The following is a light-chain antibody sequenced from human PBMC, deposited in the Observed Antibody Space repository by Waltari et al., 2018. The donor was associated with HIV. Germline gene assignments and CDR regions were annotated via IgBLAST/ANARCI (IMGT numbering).Light chain of an antibody. V-gene: IGLV2-14*02. Sequence: QSALTQPASVSGSPGQSITISCTGTSSDIGSFNRVSWYQQHPGKVPKLIIYAVPNRPSGISDRFSGSKSGNTASLTISGLQADDEALFYCSSYASTSTPVLFGGGTQLTVL. J-gene: IGLJ2*01. CDR3: SSYASTSTPVL. CDR1: SSDIGSFNR. CDR2: AVP.